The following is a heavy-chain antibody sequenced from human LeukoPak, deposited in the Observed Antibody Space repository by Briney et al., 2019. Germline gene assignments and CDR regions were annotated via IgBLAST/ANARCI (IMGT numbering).Heavy chain of an antibody. Sequence: GGSLRLSCAASGFTVSSNYMSWVRQAPRKGLEWVSAFYSGGSTYYADSVKGRFTISRDNSKNTLYLQMNSLRAEDTAVYYCARGVSGSYYYYYYGMDVWGQGTTVTVSS. CDR1: GFTVSSNY. CDR3: ARGVSGSYYYYYYGMDV. J-gene: IGHJ6*02. CDR2: FYSGGST. V-gene: IGHV3-66*01. D-gene: IGHD3-10*01.